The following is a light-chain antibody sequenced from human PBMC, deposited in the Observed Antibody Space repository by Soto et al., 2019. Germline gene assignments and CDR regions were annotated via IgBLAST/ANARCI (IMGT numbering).Light chain of an antibody. Sequence: QSVLTQPPSASGTPGQRVTISCSGSGSNIGTNYVYWYQQLPGTAPKLLTYRSDQRPSGVPDRFSGSKSGTSASLAISGLRSDDDADYYCAAWDDSLSGWLFGGGTKLTVL. J-gene: IGLJ3*02. CDR3: AAWDDSLSGWL. CDR1: GSNIGTNY. CDR2: RSD. V-gene: IGLV1-47*01.